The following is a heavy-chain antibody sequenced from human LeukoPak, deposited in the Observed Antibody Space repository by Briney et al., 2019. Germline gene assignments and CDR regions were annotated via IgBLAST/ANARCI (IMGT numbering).Heavy chain of an antibody. CDR1: GLTFSNAW. J-gene: IGHJ4*02. D-gene: IGHD6-25*01. CDR2: IKSKINGGTA. Sequence: GGSLRLSCAASGLTFSNAWMTWVRQSPGKGLEWVGHIKSKINGGTAAYAAPANGRFTISRDDSKDTLYLQMNSLKTEDTAVYYCTTERAAAADYWGQGTLVTVSS. V-gene: IGHV3-15*01. CDR3: TTERAAAADY.